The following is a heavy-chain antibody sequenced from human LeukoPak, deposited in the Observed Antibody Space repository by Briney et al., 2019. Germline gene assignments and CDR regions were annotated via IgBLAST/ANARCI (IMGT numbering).Heavy chain of an antibody. CDR3: ARDRDLGGFGELNYPIDAFDI. D-gene: IGHD3-10*01. CDR1: GASISSGFYY. CDR2: VYTSGST. V-gene: IGHV4-61*02. Sequence: SETLSLTCTVSGASISSGFYYWSWIRQPAGKGLEWIGRVYTSGSTNYNPSLKSRVTISVDTSENQFSLKLSSVTAEDTAVYYCARDRDLGGFGELNYPIDAFDIWGQGTMVTVSS. J-gene: IGHJ3*02.